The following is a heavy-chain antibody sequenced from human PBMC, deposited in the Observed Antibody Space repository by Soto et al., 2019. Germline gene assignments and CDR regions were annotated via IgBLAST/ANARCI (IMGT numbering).Heavy chain of an antibody. CDR1: GFTFSSYG. D-gene: IGHD1-26*01. V-gene: IGHV3-30*18. Sequence: QVQLVESGGGVVQPGRSLRLSCAASGFTFSSYGMHWVRQAPGKGLEWVAVISYDGSNKYYADSVKGRFTISRDNSKNTLYLQMNSLRAEDTAVYYCAKDSGSSRFDYWGQGTLVTVSS. J-gene: IGHJ4*02. CDR2: ISYDGSNK. CDR3: AKDSGSSRFDY.